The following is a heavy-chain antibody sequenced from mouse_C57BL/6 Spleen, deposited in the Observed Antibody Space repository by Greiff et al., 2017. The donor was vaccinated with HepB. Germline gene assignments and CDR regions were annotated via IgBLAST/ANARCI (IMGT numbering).Heavy chain of an antibody. Sequence: QVQLQQSGAELVRPGASVTLSCKASGYTFTDYEMHWVKQTPVHGLEWIGAIDPETGGTAYNQKFKGKAILTADKSSSTAYMELRSLTSEDSAVYYCTRYLYGSSYRYFDVWGTGTTVTVSS. V-gene: IGHV1-15*01. D-gene: IGHD1-1*01. J-gene: IGHJ1*03. CDR3: TRYLYGSSYRYFDV. CDR1: GYTFTDYE. CDR2: IDPETGGT.